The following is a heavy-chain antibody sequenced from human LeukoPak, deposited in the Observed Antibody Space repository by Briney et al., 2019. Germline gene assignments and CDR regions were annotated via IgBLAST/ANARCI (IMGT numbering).Heavy chain of an antibody. V-gene: IGHV3-15*01. D-gene: IGHD6-13*01. J-gene: IGHJ4*02. CDR1: GFTFGNAW. CDR3: TTLGSSWYGVDY. CDR2: IKSKTDGGTT. Sequence: GGSLRLSCAASGFTFGNAWMSWVRQAPGKGLEWVGRIKSKTDGGTTDYAAPVKGRFTISRDDSKNTLYLQMNSLKTEDTAVYYCTTLGSSWYGVDYWGQGTLVTVSS.